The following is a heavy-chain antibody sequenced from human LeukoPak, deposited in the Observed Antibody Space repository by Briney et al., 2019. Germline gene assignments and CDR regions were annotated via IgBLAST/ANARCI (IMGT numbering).Heavy chain of an antibody. CDR2: IYSGGST. V-gene: IGHV3-53*01. D-gene: IGHD2-15*01. Sequence: PGGSLRLSCAASGFTVSSNYMSWVRQAPGKGLEWVSVIYSGGSTYYADSVKGRFTISRDNSKNTLHLQMNSLRAEDTAVYYCARDPGYCSGGSCYPTYYFDYWGQGTLVTVSS. J-gene: IGHJ4*02. CDR1: GFTVSSNY. CDR3: ARDPGYCSGGSCYPTYYFDY.